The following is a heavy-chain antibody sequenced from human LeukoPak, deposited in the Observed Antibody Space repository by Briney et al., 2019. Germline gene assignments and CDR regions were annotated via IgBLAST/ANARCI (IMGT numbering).Heavy chain of an antibody. CDR3: ARNDASGLDY. CDR2: INPSGGST. D-gene: IGHD3-10*01. Sequence: ASVKVSCKASGYTFTRYYMHWVRQAPGQGLEWMGFINPSGGSTSYAQRFQDRVTMTRDTSTSTVYMELSSLRSEDTAVYYCARNDASGLDYWGQGTLVTVSS. V-gene: IGHV1-46*03. J-gene: IGHJ4*02. CDR1: GYTFTRYY.